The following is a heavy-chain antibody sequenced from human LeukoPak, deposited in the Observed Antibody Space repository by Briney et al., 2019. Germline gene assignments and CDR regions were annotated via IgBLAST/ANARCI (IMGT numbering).Heavy chain of an antibody. CDR3: ARAGLGAARAVLFDI. CDR2: ISSSSSYI. CDR1: GFTFSSYS. D-gene: IGHD3-10*01. J-gene: IGHJ3*02. V-gene: IGHV3-21*01. Sequence: GGSLRLSCAASGFTFSSYSMNWVRQAPGKGLEWVSSISSSSSYIYYADSVKGRFTISRDNAKNSLYLQMNSLRAEDTAGYYCARAGLGAARAVLFDIWGQESMATVSS.